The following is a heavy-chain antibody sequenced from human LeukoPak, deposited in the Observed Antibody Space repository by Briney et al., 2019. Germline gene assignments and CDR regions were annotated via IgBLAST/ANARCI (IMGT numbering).Heavy chain of an antibody. V-gene: IGHV4-39*07. Sequence: SETLSLTCTVSGGSISSSSYYWGWIRQPPGKGLEWIGYIYYSGSTYYNPSLKSRVTISLDTSKNQFSLKLSSVTAADTAVYYCARDLGQWLVKYYFDYWGQGTLVTVSS. CDR1: GGSISSSSYY. CDR2: IYYSGST. CDR3: ARDLGQWLVKYYFDY. D-gene: IGHD6-19*01. J-gene: IGHJ4*02.